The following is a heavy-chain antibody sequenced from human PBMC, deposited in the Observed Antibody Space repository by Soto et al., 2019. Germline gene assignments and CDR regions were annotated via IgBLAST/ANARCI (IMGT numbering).Heavy chain of an antibody. J-gene: IGHJ4*02. Sequence: KTSETLSLTCTVSGGSISNYYWSWIRQPPGKGLEWIGYVYYSGRTNYNPSLKSRVTISVDTSRDQFSLNLSSVTAADTAVYYCASLTIGYCSGGSCYPRGYFDYWGQGTLVTVSS. CDR1: GGSISNYY. D-gene: IGHD2-15*01. CDR3: ASLTIGYCSGGSCYPRGYFDY. V-gene: IGHV4-59*08. CDR2: VYYSGRT.